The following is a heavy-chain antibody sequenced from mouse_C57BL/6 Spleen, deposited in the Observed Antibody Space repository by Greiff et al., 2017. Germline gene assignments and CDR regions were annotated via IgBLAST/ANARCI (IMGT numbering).Heavy chain of an antibody. CDR2: ISNLAYSI. Sequence: EVMLVESGGGLVQPGGSLKLSCAASGFTFSDYGMAWVRQAPRKGPEWVAFISNLAYSIYYADTVTGRFTIARENAKNTLYLEMSSLRSEDTAMYYCASRYDSGGFAYGGEGTLVTVSA. J-gene: IGHJ3*01. CDR3: ASRYDSGGFAY. CDR1: GFTFSDYG. D-gene: IGHD2-3*01. V-gene: IGHV5-15*04.